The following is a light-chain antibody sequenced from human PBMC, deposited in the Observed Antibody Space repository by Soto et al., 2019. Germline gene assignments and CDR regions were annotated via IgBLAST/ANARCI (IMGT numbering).Light chain of an antibody. CDR1: QSVDTY. V-gene: IGKV1-39*01. J-gene: IGKJ3*01. CDR3: QQSFSPPFT. Sequence: DIPMTQSPSSLSASLGDRVTITCRPTQSVDTYLNWYQQKPGKAPKLLIFGASTLQRGVPSRFSGSGSGTDFTLTINSLQPEDFATYYCQQSFSPPFTFGPGTRVDIK. CDR2: GAS.